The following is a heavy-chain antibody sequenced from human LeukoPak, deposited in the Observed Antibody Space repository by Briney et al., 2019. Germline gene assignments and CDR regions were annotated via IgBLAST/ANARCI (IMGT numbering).Heavy chain of an antibody. V-gene: IGHV1-69*04. CDR1: GGTFSSYA. CDR3: ARSFGVVIDYYFDY. Sequence: SVKVSCKASGGTFSSYAISWVRQAPGQGLEWMGRIIPILGIANYAQKFQGRVTITTDKSTSTAYMELSSLRSEDTAVYYCARSFGVVIDYYFDYWGQGTLVTVSS. CDR2: IIPILGIA. J-gene: IGHJ4*02. D-gene: IGHD3-3*01.